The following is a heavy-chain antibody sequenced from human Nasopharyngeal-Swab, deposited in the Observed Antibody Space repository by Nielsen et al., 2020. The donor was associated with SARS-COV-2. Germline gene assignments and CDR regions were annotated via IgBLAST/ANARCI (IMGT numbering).Heavy chain of an antibody. Sequence: VRQAPGKGLEWVAVISYDGSNKYYADSVKGRFTISRDNSKNTLYLQMNSLRAEDTAVYYCAKDQSINWFDPRGQGTLVTVSS. D-gene: IGHD2-21*01. CDR3: AKDQSINWFDP. J-gene: IGHJ5*02. CDR2: ISYDGSNK. V-gene: IGHV3-30*18.